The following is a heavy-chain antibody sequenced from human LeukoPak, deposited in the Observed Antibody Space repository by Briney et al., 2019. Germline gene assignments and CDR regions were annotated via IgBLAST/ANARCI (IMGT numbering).Heavy chain of an antibody. CDR3: AKEENDILTGYWIYY. J-gene: IGHJ4*02. CDR1: AFTFSSYG. Sequence: GGSLRLPCAASAFTFSSYGMHWVRQAPDKGLEWVAFIRYDGSNKYYADSVKGRFTISRDNSKNTLYLQMNSLRAEDTAVYYCAKEENDILTGYWIYYWGQGTLVTVSS. CDR2: IRYDGSNK. D-gene: IGHD3-9*01. V-gene: IGHV3-30*02.